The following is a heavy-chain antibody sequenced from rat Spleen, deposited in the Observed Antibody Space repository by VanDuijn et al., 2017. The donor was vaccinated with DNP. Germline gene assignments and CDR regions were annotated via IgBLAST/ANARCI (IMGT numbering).Heavy chain of an antibody. J-gene: IGHJ3*01. Sequence: EVQLVESGGGLAQPGRSLKLSCAASGFTFSDYYMAWVRRTPAKGLEWVAYISYDGVSTYNGGSVKGRFTISRDIAKSTLYLQMNSLRSEDTATYYCARDDRYNSGSFDYWGQGTLVTVSS. V-gene: IGHV5-20*01. CDR1: GFTFSDYY. CDR2: ISYDGVST. D-gene: IGHD1-5*01. CDR3: ARDDRYNSGSFDY.